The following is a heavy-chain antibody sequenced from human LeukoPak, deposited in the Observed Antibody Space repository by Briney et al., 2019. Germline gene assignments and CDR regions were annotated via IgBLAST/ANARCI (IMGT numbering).Heavy chain of an antibody. Sequence: SETLSLTCAVYGGSFSGYYWSWTRQPPGKGLEWIGEINHSGSTNYNPSLKSRVTISVDTSKNQFSLKLSSVTAADTAVYYCARGNTRHKWYSNSTPGYYYGMDVWGQGTTVTVSS. D-gene: IGHD6-6*01. J-gene: IGHJ6*02. CDR1: GGSFSGYY. CDR2: INHSGST. V-gene: IGHV4-34*01. CDR3: ARGNTRHKWYSNSTPGYYYGMDV.